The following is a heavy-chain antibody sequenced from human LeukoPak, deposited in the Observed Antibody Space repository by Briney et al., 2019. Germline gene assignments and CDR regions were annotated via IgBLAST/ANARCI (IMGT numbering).Heavy chain of an antibody. Sequence: ASVKVSCKASGYTFTSYAMNWVRQAPGQGLEWMGWINTNTGNPTYAQGFTGRFVFSLDTSVSTAYLQISSLKAEDTAVYYCARDRPLITIFGVVREFDPWGQGTLVTVSS. CDR3: ARDRPLITIFGVVREFDP. J-gene: IGHJ5*02. CDR1: GYTFTSYA. D-gene: IGHD3-3*01. CDR2: INTNTGNP. V-gene: IGHV7-4-1*02.